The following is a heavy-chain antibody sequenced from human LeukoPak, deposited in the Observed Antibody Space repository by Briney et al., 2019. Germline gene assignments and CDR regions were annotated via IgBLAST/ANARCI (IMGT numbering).Heavy chain of an antibody. J-gene: IGHJ4*02. CDR1: GGSISSYY. CDR2: IYYSGST. D-gene: IGHD3-3*01. Sequence: TTSETLSLTCTVSGGSISSYYWSWIRQPPGKGLEWIGYIYYSGSTNYNPSLKSRVTISVDTSKNQFSLKLSSVTAADTAVYYCARGRITIFGVASHLTILRRGYFGYWGQGTLVTVSS. V-gene: IGHV4-59*12. CDR3: ARGRITIFGVASHLTILRRGYFGY.